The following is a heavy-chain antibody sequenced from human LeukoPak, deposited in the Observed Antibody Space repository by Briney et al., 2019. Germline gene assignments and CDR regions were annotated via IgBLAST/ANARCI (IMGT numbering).Heavy chain of an antibody. J-gene: IGHJ6*01. D-gene: IGHD6-19*01. CDR2: ISYDGSNK. CDR1: GFTFSSYG. V-gene: IGHV3-30*18. Sequence: PGGSLRLSCAASGFTFSSYGMHWVRQAPGKGLKWVAVISYDGSNKYYADSVKGRFTISRDNSKNTLYLQMNSLRAEDTAVYYCAKDIAVAGIYYYYGMDVWGQGTTVTVSS. CDR3: AKDIAVAGIYYYYGMDV.